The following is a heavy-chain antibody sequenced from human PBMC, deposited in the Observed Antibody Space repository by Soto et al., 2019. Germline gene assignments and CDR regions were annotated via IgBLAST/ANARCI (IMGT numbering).Heavy chain of an antibody. CDR1: GGTFSSYA. Sequence: GASVKVSCKASGGTFSSYAISWVRQAPGQGLEWMGWISAYNGNTNYAQKLQGRVTMTTDTSTSTAYMELRSLRSDDTAVYYCARDIHDYGDSSQYWGQGTLVTVSS. CDR2: ISAYNGNT. CDR3: ARDIHDYGDSSQY. V-gene: IGHV1-18*01. J-gene: IGHJ4*02. D-gene: IGHD4-17*01.